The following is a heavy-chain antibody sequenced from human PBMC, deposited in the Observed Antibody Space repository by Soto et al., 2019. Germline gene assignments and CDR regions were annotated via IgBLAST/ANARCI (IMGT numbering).Heavy chain of an antibody. Sequence: PGESLKISCKGSGYSFTSYWIGWVRQMPGKGLEWMGIIYPGDSDTGYSPSFQGQVTISADKSISTAYLQWSSLKASDTAMYYCAAGKGSSSWYVRPSAGMDVWGQGTTVTVS. CDR1: GYSFTSYW. J-gene: IGHJ6*02. D-gene: IGHD6-13*01. CDR2: IYPGDSDT. CDR3: AAGKGSSSWYVRPSAGMDV. V-gene: IGHV5-51*01.